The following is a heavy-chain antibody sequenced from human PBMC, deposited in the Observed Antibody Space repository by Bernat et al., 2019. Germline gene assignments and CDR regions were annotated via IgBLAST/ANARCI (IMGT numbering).Heavy chain of an antibody. Sequence: EVQLLESGGGLVQPGGSLRLSCAASGFTFSSHAMSWVRQAPGKGLEWVSTVTGSGGGTYYADSVKGRFTISRDNSKNTLYLQMNSLRAEDTAVYYCATHRWTTVPNDAFDIWGQGTMVTVSS. CDR3: ATHRWTTVPNDAFDI. CDR2: VTGSGGGT. J-gene: IGHJ3*02. V-gene: IGHV3-23*01. CDR1: GFTFSSHA. D-gene: IGHD4-17*01.